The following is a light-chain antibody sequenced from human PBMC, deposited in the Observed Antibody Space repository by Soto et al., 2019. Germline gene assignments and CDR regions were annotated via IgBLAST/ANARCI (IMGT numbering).Light chain of an antibody. Sequence: DIQMTQSPSSLSASVGDRVTITCRASQGIYNYLAWYQQKPGKAPKLLIYAASTLEAGVPSRFSGSGSGTDFTLTISSLQPEDVETYYCHKYNSALLTFGQGTRLEMK. CDR1: QGIYNY. CDR2: AAS. CDR3: HKYNSALLT. J-gene: IGKJ5*01. V-gene: IGKV1-27*01.